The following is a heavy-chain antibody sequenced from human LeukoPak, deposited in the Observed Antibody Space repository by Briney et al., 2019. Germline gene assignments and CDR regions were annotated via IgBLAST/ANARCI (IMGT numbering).Heavy chain of an antibody. Sequence: GASVKVSCKASGYTFTNYYMHWVRQAPGQGLEWMGWINPHSGDTNYAQKFRGRVTMTRDTSISTAYMELSRLRSDDTAVYYCARASYYYDSSGYPGYYFDYWGQGTLVTVSS. D-gene: IGHD3-22*01. CDR3: ARASYYYDSSGYPGYYFDY. CDR1: GYTFTNYY. J-gene: IGHJ4*02. V-gene: IGHV1-2*02. CDR2: INPHSGDT.